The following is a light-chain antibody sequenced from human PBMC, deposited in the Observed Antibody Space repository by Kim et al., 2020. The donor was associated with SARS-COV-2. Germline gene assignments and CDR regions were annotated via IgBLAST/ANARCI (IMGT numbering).Light chain of an antibody. CDR1: QDISNF. V-gene: IGKV1-16*02. CDR2: AAS. CDR3: QQYNSYPLT. Sequence: ASVGDRGTITCRASQDISNFLAWFQQKPGKAPQSLIYAASNLQSGVPSKFSGSRSGTDFTLTISSLQPEDFATYYCQQYNSYPLTFGGGTRVDIK. J-gene: IGKJ4*01.